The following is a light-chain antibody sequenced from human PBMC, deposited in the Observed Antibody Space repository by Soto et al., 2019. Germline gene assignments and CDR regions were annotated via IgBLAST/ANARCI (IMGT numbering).Light chain of an antibody. CDR1: PSVSNS. V-gene: IGKV3-11*01. Sequence: ESVLTQSPATLSLSPGERATLSCRASPSVSNSLAWYQHKPGQAPRLLIYDASNRATGVPTRFSGSGSGTDFTLTISSLEPEDFAVYYCHQYATSPFTFGQGTKLEI. J-gene: IGKJ2*01. CDR2: DAS. CDR3: HQYATSPFT.